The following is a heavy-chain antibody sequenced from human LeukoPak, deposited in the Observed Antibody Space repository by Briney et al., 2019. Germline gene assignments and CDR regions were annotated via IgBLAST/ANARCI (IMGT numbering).Heavy chain of an antibody. CDR3: ASGYCSSTSCYPPYYYYGMDV. Sequence: SVKVSCTASGGTFSSYAISWVRQAPGQGLEWMGRIIPILGIANYAQKFQGRVTITADKSTSTAYMELSSLRSEDTAVYYCASGYCSSTSCYPPYYYYGMDVWGQGTTVTVSS. CDR1: GGTFSSYA. D-gene: IGHD2-2*01. J-gene: IGHJ6*02. CDR2: IIPILGIA. V-gene: IGHV1-69*04.